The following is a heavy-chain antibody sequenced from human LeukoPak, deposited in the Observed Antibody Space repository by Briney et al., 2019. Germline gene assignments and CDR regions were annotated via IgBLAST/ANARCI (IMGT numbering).Heavy chain of an antibody. Sequence: PSETLSLTCTVSGGSISSYYWSWIRQPPGKGLEYIGYTYYSGSTNYNPSLKSRVTISVDTSKNQFSLKLSSVTAADTAVYYCARRGIAAAFDIWGQGTMVTVSS. D-gene: IGHD6-13*01. J-gene: IGHJ3*02. CDR1: GGSISSYY. V-gene: IGHV4-59*08. CDR3: ARRGIAAAFDI. CDR2: TYYSGST.